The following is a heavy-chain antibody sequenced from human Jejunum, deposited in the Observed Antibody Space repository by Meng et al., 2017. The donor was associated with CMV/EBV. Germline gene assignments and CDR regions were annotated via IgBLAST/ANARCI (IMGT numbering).Heavy chain of an antibody. V-gene: IGHV4-59*01. CDR2: IYYSGST. Sequence: VSGGSIRTYYWGWIRQPPGKGLEWLGYIYYSGSTNYNPSLKSRVTISLDTSKNQFSLKLSSVTAADTAVYYCARANSGFGGNFDYWGQGTLVTVSS. J-gene: IGHJ4*02. CDR3: ARANSGFGGNFDY. CDR1: GGSIRTYY. D-gene: IGHD4-23*01.